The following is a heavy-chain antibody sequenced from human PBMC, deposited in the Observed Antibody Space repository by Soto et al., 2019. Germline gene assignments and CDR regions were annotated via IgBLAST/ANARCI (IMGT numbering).Heavy chain of an antibody. Sequence: QVQLVQSGAEVKKPGASVKVSCKASGYTFTGYYMHWVRQAPGQGSEWMGWINPNSGGTNYAQNFQGWVTMTRDTSLRTADIELSRLRSDGTAVYYCARSDLYGSGSYFLCPWGQGTLVTVSS. V-gene: IGHV1-2*04. CDR1: GYTFTGYY. CDR3: ARSDLYGSGSYFLCP. CDR2: INPNSGGT. D-gene: IGHD3-10*01. J-gene: IGHJ5*02.